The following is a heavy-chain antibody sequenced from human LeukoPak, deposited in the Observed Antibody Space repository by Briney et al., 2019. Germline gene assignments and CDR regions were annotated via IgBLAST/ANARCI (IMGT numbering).Heavy chain of an antibody. CDR3: TTVEWQLNYYYGMDV. V-gene: IGHV3-15*01. CDR2: IKSKTDGGTT. Sequence: PGGSLRLSCAASGFTFNNAWMSWVRQAPGKGLEWVGRIKSKTDGGTTDYAAPVKGRFTISRDDSKNTLYLQMNSLKTGDTAVYYCTTVEWQLNYYYGMDVWGQGTTVTVSS. D-gene: IGHD3-3*01. J-gene: IGHJ6*02. CDR1: GFTFNNAW.